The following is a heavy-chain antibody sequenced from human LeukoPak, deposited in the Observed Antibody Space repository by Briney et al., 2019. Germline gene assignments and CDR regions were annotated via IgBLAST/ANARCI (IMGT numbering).Heavy chain of an antibody. V-gene: IGHV3-23*01. D-gene: IGHD3-22*01. Sequence: GGSLRLSCAASGFTFSSYAMSWVRQAPGKGLEWVSVISNTGGSTFYADSVKGRFTISRDNSKNTLYLQMNSLRAEDTAVYYCAKVVGREAMIVVVLDYWGQGTLVTVSS. CDR1: GFTFSSYA. CDR3: AKVVGREAMIVVVLDY. CDR2: ISNTGGST. J-gene: IGHJ4*02.